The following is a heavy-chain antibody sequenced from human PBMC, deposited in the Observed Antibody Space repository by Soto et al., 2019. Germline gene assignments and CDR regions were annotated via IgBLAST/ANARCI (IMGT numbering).Heavy chain of an antibody. V-gene: IGHV3-9*01. Sequence: EVQLVESGGGLVQPGGSLRLSCAATGITFEEFAIHWVRQAPGKGLEWVSGINWNSGSIGYADSVKGRFTISRDNAKNSLYLHLNSLRAEDTALYYCAKAPHLVTHWFDPWGQGTLVTVSS. CDR2: INWNSGSI. D-gene: IGHD3-9*01. J-gene: IGHJ5*02. CDR1: GITFEEFA. CDR3: AKAPHLVTHWFDP.